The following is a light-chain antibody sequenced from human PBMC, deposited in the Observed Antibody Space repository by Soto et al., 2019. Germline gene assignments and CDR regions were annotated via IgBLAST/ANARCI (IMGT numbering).Light chain of an antibody. V-gene: IGLV2-14*03. CDR2: DVS. CDR3: SSYTSSSKVL. J-gene: IGLJ2*01. Sequence: QSALTQPASVSGSPGQSITISCTGTSSDVGGYNYVSWYQQHPGKAPKLMIHDVSKRPSGISDRLSGSKSGNTASLTISGLRSADEADYYCSSYTSSSKVLFGGGTQLTVL. CDR1: SSDVGGYNY.